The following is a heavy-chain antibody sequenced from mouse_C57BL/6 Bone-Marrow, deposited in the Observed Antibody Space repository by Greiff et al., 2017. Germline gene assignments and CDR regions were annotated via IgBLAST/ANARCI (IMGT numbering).Heavy chain of an antibody. CDR1: GFTFSSYA. Sequence: EVKLQESGGGLVKPGGSLKLSCAASGFTFSSYAMSWVRQTPEKRLEWVATISDGGSYTYYPDNVKGRFTISRDNAKNNLYLQMSHLKSEDTAMYYCAPNWSYYAMDYWGQGTSVTVSS. CDR3: APNWSYYAMDY. CDR2: ISDGGSYT. V-gene: IGHV5-4*03. D-gene: IGHD4-1*01. J-gene: IGHJ4*01.